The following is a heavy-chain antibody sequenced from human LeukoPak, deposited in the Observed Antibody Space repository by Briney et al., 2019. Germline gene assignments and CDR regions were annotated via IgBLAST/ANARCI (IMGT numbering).Heavy chain of an antibody. CDR1: GFTFSSYG. CDR3: ASLEDYYYYMDV. J-gene: IGHJ6*03. CDR2: IWYDGSNK. Sequence: GGSLRLSCAASGFTFSSYGMHWVRQAPGKGLEWVAVIWYDGSNKYYADSVKGRFTISRDNSKNTLYLQMNSLRAEDTAVYYCASLEDYYYYMDVWGKGTTVTVSS. D-gene: IGHD3-3*01. V-gene: IGHV3-33*01.